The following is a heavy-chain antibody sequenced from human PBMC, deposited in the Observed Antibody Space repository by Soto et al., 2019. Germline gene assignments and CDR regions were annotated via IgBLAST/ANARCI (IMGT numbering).Heavy chain of an antibody. CDR3: ARGRRRYQLLSSGGAEGGAFDI. V-gene: IGHV1-18*01. D-gene: IGHD2-2*01. CDR2: ISAYNGNT. J-gene: IGHJ3*02. CDR1: GYTFTSYG. Sequence: GASVKVSCKASGYTFTSYGISWVRQAPGQGLEWMGWISAYNGNTNYAQKLQGRVTVTTDTSTSTAYMELRSLRSDATAVYYRARGRRRYQLLSSGGAEGGAFDIWGQGKMVTVSS.